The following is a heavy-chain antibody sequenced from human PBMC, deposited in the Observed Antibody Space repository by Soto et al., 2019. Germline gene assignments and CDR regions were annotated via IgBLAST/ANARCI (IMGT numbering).Heavy chain of an antibody. V-gene: IGHV3-7*01. CDR2: IKQDGSEK. CDR3: ARRQYSSGWSRSHGGAFDI. D-gene: IGHD6-19*01. CDR1: GFTFSSYW. Sequence: EVQLVESGGGLVQPGGSLRLSCAASGFTFSSYWMSWVRQAPGKGLEWVANIKQDGSEKYYVDSVKGRFTISRDNAKNSLYLQMNSLRAEDTAVYYCARRQYSSGWSRSHGGAFDIWGQGTMVTVSS. J-gene: IGHJ3*02.